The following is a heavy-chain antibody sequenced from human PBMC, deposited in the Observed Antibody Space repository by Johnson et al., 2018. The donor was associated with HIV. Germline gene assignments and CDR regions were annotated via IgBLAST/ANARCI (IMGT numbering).Heavy chain of an antibody. CDR3: ARAPEVRGVDAFDI. V-gene: IGHV3-13*01. J-gene: IGHJ3*02. D-gene: IGHD3-10*01. Sequence: MLLVESGGGVVQPGRSLRLSCAASGFTFSSYDMHWVRQATGKGLEWVSAIGTAGDTYYPGSVKGRFTISRDNAKNSLYLQMNILRAEDTAVYYCARAPEVRGVDAFDIWGQGTMVTVSS. CDR1: GFTFSSYD. CDR2: IGTAGDT.